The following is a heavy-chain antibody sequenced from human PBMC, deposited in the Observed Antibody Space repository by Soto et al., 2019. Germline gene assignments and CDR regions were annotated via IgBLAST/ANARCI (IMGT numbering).Heavy chain of an antibody. CDR1: GGSLSGYY. D-gene: IGHD1-1*01. Sequence: QVQLQQWGAGLLKPSETLSLTCAVYGGSLSGYYWTWIRRPPGKGLEWIGEIHHSGSIIYNSSLKSRVTISADTSKNQFFLKLSSVTAADTAVYYCSRGGDAYKAGNYWGQGTLVTVSS. V-gene: IGHV4-34*01. CDR2: IHHSGSI. J-gene: IGHJ4*02. CDR3: SRGGDAYKAGNY.